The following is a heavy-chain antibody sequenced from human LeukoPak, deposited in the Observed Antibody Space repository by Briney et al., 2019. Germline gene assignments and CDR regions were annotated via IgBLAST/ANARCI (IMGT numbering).Heavy chain of an antibody. V-gene: IGHV3-74*01. CDR1: GFTFSSYW. Sequence: PGGSLRLSCAASGFTFSSYWMHWVRQAPGKGLVWVSRINTDGSSTSYADSVKGRFTISRDNAKNTLYLQTDSLGAEDTAVYYCAKHVYCGGGSCYHFDHWGQGTLVTVSS. CDR3: AKHVYCGGGSCYHFDH. J-gene: IGHJ4*02. D-gene: IGHD2-15*01. CDR2: INTDGSST.